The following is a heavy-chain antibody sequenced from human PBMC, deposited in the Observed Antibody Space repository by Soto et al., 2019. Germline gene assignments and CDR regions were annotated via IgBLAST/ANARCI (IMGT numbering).Heavy chain of an antibody. V-gene: IGHV5-10-1*01. Sequence: GESLKISCKGSGYSFTSYWIGWVRQMPGKGLEWMGRIDPSDSYTNYSPSFQGHVTISADKSISTAYLQWSSLKASDTAMYYCARRPYRSSTSCYFDYWGQGTLVTVSS. CDR3: ARRPYRSSTSCYFDY. CDR1: GYSFTSYW. J-gene: IGHJ4*02. D-gene: IGHD2-2*01. CDR2: IDPSDSYT.